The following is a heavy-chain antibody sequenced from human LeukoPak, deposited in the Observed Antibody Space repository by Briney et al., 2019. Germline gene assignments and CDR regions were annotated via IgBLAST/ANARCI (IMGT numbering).Heavy chain of an antibody. CDR2: ISYDGSNK. CDR1: GFTFSSYA. Sequence: GGSLRLSCAASGFTFSSYAMHWVRQAPGKGLEWVAVISYDGSNKYYADSVKGRFTISRDNSKNTLYLQMNSLRAEDTAVYYCAATRGVDILTGYQFDYWGQGTLVTVSP. V-gene: IGHV3-30*04. CDR3: AATRGVDILTGYQFDY. J-gene: IGHJ4*02. D-gene: IGHD3-9*01.